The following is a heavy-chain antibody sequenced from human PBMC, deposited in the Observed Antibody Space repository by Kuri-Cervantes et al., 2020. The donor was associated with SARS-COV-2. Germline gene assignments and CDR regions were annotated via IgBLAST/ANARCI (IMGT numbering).Heavy chain of an antibody. J-gene: IGHJ4*02. CDR1: GYTSTSYY. V-gene: IGHV1-46*03. CDR2: INPSGGST. Sequence: ASVKVSCKASGYTSTSYYMHWVRQAPGQGLEWMGVINPSGGSTSYAQKFQGRVTMTRDTSTSTVYMELSSLRSEDTAVYYCARGFIDTVVVPAAPGRHFDYWGQGTLVTVSS. CDR3: ARGFIDTVVVPAAPGRHFDY. D-gene: IGHD2-2*01.